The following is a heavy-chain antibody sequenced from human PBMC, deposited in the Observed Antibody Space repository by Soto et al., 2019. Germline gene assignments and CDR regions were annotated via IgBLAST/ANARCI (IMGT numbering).Heavy chain of an antibody. V-gene: IGHV5-51*01. Sequence: PGESLKISCKGSGYTFSNYWIVWVRQMPGKGLEWMGIIYPGDLNTKYSPSFQGQVTISADKSISTAYLRWSSLKASDTAMYYCARTSAAGKYYYGMDVWGQGTTVTVSS. CDR2: IYPGDLNT. D-gene: IGHD6-13*01. CDR1: GYTFSNYW. CDR3: ARTSAAGKYYYGMDV. J-gene: IGHJ6*02.